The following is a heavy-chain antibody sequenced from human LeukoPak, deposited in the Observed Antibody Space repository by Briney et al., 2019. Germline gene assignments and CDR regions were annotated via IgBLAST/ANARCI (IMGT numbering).Heavy chain of an antibody. CDR1: GYTFTSYD. Sequence: ASVKVSCKASGYTFTSYDINWVRQATGHGLEWMGWMNPNSGNTGYAQKFQGRVTMTRNTSISTAYMELSSLRSEDTAVHYCARQFSWGAFDIWGQGTMVTVSS. CDR3: ARQFSWGAFDI. CDR2: MNPNSGNT. V-gene: IGHV1-8*01. J-gene: IGHJ3*02. D-gene: IGHD7-27*01.